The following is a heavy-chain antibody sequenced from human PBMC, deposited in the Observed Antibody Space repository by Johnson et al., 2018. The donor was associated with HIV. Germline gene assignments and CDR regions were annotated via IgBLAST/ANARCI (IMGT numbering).Heavy chain of an antibody. J-gene: IGHJ3*01. V-gene: IGHV3-66*02. CDR2: IYASGDT. CDR3: ARDEAQTLASAGRDAFDF. D-gene: IGHD6-13*01. Sequence: VQLVESGGDLVQPGGSLRLSCAASGFTVSNNYVSWVRQAPGKGLEWVSVIYASGDTYHAASVKGRFTISRDNSKNTVYLQMNSLRAEDTAVYYCARDEAQTLASAGRDAFDFWGQGTAVTV. CDR1: GFTVSNNY.